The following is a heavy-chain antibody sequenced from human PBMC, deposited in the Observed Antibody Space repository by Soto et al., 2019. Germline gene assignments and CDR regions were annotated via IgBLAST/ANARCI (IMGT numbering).Heavy chain of an antibody. Sequence: PGGSLRLSCAASGFTFSSYAMGWVRQAPGKGLEWVAESFSSGGTQYADSVKGRFTISRDNSRNMVFLQMNGLRVEDTALYYCARDREPDGIWTFDSWGQGALVTVS. D-gene: IGHD3-9*01. V-gene: IGHV3-23*05. CDR1: GFTFSSYA. CDR2: SFSSGGT. CDR3: ARDREPDGIWTFDS. J-gene: IGHJ4*02.